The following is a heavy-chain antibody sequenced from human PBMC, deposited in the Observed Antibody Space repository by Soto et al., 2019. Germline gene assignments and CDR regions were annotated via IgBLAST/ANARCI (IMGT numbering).Heavy chain of an antibody. CDR1: GGSFSGYY. CDR3: ARKYYYGSGSLIGWRTNWFDP. CDR2: INHSGST. Sequence: SETLSLTCAVYGGSFSGYYWIWIRQPPGKGLEWIGEINHSGSTNYNPSLKSRVTISVDTSKNQFSLKLSSVTAADTAVYYCARKYYYGSGSLIGWRTNWFDPWGQGTLVTVSS. D-gene: IGHD3-10*01. V-gene: IGHV4-34*01. J-gene: IGHJ5*02.